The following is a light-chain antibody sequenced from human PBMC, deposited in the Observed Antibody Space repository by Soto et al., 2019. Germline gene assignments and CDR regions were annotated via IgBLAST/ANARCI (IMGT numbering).Light chain of an antibody. J-gene: IGKJ5*01. CDR3: QQRSTWPT. CDR1: ESVDFH. Sequence: EIVMTQSPPTLSVSPGERATLSCRASESVDFHLAWYQQKPGQAPRLLIYDASVRATGTPARFSGSGSGTAFTLTVSSLEPEDFALYYCQQRSTWPTFGQGTRLEI. CDR2: DAS. V-gene: IGKV3-11*01.